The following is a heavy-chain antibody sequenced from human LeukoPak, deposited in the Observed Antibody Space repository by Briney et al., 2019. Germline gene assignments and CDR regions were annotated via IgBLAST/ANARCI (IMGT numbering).Heavy chain of an antibody. CDR1: GFTFKDHV. V-gene: IGHV3-7*01. CDR3: AREHMGVSAFDI. CDR2: IKQDGSDR. Sequence: GGSLRLSCAASGFTFKDHVLSWVRQAPGKGLEWVASIKQDGSDRYYVDSVKGRISISRDNAKNSLFLQMNNLRAEDTALYYCAREHMGVSAFDIWGQGTMVTVSS. J-gene: IGHJ3*02. D-gene: IGHD1-26*01.